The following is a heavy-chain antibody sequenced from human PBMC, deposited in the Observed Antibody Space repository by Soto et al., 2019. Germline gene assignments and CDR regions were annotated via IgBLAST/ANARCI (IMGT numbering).Heavy chain of an antibody. V-gene: IGHV4-4*02. CDR3: ATSKSKTFQY. Sequence: PSETLSLTCAVSSGSISSDNWWIWVRQPPGEGLEYIGEIYHSGSTHYNPSLNSRVTISVDKSKNQFSLKLTSVTAADTAVYYCATSKSKTFQYWGQGTLVTVSS. CDR2: IYHSGST. CDR1: SGSISSDNW. J-gene: IGHJ4*02.